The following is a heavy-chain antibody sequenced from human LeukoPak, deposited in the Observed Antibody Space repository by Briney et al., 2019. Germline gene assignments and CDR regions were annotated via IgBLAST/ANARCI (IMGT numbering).Heavy chain of an antibody. CDR1: GFTFSTYS. Sequence: GGSLRLSCAASGFTFSTYSMNWVRLAPGKGLEWLSYISGSGSTIFYADSVEGRFTISRDNAKNSLYLQMDSLRDDDTAVYYCARRFCSGGRCHFADYWGQGILVTVSS. CDR2: ISGSGSTI. V-gene: IGHV3-48*02. CDR3: ARRFCSGGRCHFADY. D-gene: IGHD2-15*01. J-gene: IGHJ4*02.